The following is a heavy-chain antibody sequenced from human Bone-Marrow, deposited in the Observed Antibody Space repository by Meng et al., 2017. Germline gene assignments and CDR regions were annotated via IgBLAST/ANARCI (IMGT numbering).Heavy chain of an antibody. J-gene: IGHJ6*02. D-gene: IGHD3-10*01. CDR1: GGSFSDYY. CDR2: INQSGST. V-gene: IGHV4-34*01. CDR3: ARERITMVRGYFGMDV. Sequence: LRLSCAVYGGSFSDYYLTWIRQPPGKGLEWIGEINQSGSTNYNPSLKSRVIISVDTSKSQFSMRLNSVTAADTAVYYCARERITMVRGYFGMDVWGQGTTVTVSS.